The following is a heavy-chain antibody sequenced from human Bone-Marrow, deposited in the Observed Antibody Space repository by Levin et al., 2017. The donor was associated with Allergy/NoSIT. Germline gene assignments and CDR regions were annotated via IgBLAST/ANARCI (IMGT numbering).Heavy chain of an antibody. D-gene: IGHD2-15*01. CDR2: LWFDGSNK. V-gene: IGHV3-33*01. CDR3: ARCSGNACHGWVDP. Sequence: GGSLRLSCAASGFRFSNYGMHWVRQAPGKGLEWVASLWFDGSNKYYGDSMRGRLAISRDNVRDTLYLQMRGLRVEDTAVYYCARCSGNACHGWVDPWGQGTLVTVSS. J-gene: IGHJ5*02. CDR1: GFRFSNYG.